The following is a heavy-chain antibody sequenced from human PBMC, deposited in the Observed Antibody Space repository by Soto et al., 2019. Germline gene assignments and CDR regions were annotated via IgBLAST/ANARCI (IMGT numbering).Heavy chain of an antibody. CDR2: FDPEDGET. Sequence: ASVKVSCKVSGYTLTELSMHWVRQAPGKGLEWMGGFDPEDGETIYAQKFQGRVTMTEDTSTDTAYMELSSLRSEDTAVYYCATELHDYGDYGLDYWGQGTLVTVSS. D-gene: IGHD4-17*01. V-gene: IGHV1-24*01. CDR1: GYTLTELS. J-gene: IGHJ4*02. CDR3: ATELHDYGDYGLDY.